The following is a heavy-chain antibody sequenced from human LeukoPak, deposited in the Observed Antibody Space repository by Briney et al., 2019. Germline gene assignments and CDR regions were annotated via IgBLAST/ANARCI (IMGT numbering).Heavy chain of an antibody. CDR3: ARHESTMVRGVYYYGMDV. D-gene: IGHD3-10*01. Sequence: GESLKISCKGSGYSFTSYWIGWVRQMPGKGLEWMGIIYPGDSDTRYSPSFQGQVTISADKSISTAYLQWSSLKASDTAMYYCARHESTMVRGVYYYGMDVWGQGTTVTVSS. J-gene: IGHJ6*02. V-gene: IGHV5-51*01. CDR2: IYPGDSDT. CDR1: GYSFTSYW.